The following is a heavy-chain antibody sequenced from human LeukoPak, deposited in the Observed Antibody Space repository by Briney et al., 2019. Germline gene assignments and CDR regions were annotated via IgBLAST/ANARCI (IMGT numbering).Heavy chain of an antibody. J-gene: IGHJ4*02. Sequence: ASVKVSLKASGYTFPSYYMHWVRQTPGQGLEWMGIIKLSGGSTNYAQKFQGRVTMTRDTSTSKVYMELSSLRSEDTAVYYCARAAIVVVPAAIDYWGQGALVTVSS. CDR3: ARAAIVVVPAAIDY. D-gene: IGHD2-2*01. CDR2: IKLSGGST. V-gene: IGHV1-46*01. CDR1: GYTFPSYY.